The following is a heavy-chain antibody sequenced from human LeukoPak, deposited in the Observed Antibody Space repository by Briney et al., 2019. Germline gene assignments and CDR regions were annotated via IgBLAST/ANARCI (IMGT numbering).Heavy chain of an antibody. V-gene: IGHV3-30*02. CDR2: IRYDGSNK. J-gene: IGHJ4*02. D-gene: IGHD6-13*01. CDR3: ARDRSSTWSLDY. Sequence: VGSLRLSCAASGFTFSSYGMHWVRQAPGKGLEWLAFIRYDGSNKYYADSVKGRFTISRDNSKNTLYLQMNSPRAEDTAVYYCARDRSSTWSLDYWGQGTLVTVSS. CDR1: GFTFSSYG.